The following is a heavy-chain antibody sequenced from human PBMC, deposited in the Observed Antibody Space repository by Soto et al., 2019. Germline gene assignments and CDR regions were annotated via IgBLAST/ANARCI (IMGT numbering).Heavy chain of an antibody. D-gene: IGHD3-3*01. CDR2: IYYSGST. Sequence: PSETLSLTCTVSGGSISGGGYYWSWIRQHPGKGLEWIGYIYYSGSTYYNPSLKSRVTISVDTSKNQFSLKLSSVTAADTAVYYCARGIRXRPYYDFWSGYSNEFDYWGQGTLVTVSS. V-gene: IGHV4-31*03. CDR1: GGSISGGGYY. CDR3: ARGIRXRPYYDFWSGYSNEFDY. J-gene: IGHJ4*02.